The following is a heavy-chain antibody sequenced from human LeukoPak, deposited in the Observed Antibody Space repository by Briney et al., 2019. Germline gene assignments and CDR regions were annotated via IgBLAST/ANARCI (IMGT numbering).Heavy chain of an antibody. CDR3: ARGLHTRSSGRRFDVFEI. D-gene: IGHD3-3*01. V-gene: IGHV4-59*01. CDR2: VYYSGST. Sequence: PSETLSLTCTVSGGSISSYYWSWIRQPPGKGLEWIGYVYYSGSTNYNPSLKSRVTISADTSKNQISLKLSSVTAADTAVYYRARGLHTRSSGRRFDVFEIWGQGTMVTVSS. J-gene: IGHJ3*02. CDR1: GGSISSYY.